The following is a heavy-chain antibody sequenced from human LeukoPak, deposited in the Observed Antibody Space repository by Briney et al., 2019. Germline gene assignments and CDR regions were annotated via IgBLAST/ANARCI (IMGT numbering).Heavy chain of an antibody. Sequence: PGGSLRLSCAASGFTFSSYAMSWVRQAPGKGLDGVSAISGSGGSTYYADSVKGRFTISRDNSKNTLYLQMNSLRAEDTAVYYCAKGQRVVVAAALDYWGQGTLVTVSS. V-gene: IGHV3-23*01. D-gene: IGHD2-15*01. J-gene: IGHJ4*02. CDR2: ISGSGGST. CDR1: GFTFSSYA. CDR3: AKGQRVVVAAALDY.